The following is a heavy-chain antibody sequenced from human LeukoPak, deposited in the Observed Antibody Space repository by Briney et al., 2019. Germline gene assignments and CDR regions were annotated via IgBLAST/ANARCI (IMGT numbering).Heavy chain of an antibody. Sequence: PGGSLRLSCAASGFTFSSYAMSWVRQAPGKGLEWVSSISGSGGSTYYADSVKGRFTISRDNSKNTLYLQMNSLRAEDTAVYYCARDLGARGYGDYAFDPWGQGTLVTVSS. CDR1: GFTFSSYA. CDR3: ARDLGARGYGDYAFDP. J-gene: IGHJ5*02. CDR2: ISGSGGST. D-gene: IGHD4-17*01. V-gene: IGHV3-23*01.